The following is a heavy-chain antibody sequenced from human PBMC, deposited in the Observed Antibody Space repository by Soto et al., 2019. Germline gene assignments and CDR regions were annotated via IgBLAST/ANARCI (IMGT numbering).Heavy chain of an antibody. J-gene: IGHJ3*02. V-gene: IGHV1-18*01. CDR1: GYTFTSYG. CDR2: ISAYNGNT. CDR3: ARGWHAYYYDSSDSPDAFDI. Sequence: ASVKVSCKASGYTFTSYGISWVRQAPGQGLEWMGWISAYNGNTNYAQKLQGRVTMTTDTSTSTAYMELRSLRSDDTAVYYCARGWHAYYYDSSDSPDAFDIWGQGTMDTVSS. D-gene: IGHD3-22*01.